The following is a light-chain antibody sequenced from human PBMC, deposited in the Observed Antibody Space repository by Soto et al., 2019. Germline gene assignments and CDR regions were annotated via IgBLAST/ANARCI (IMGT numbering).Light chain of an antibody. Sequence: EIVLTQSPGTLSLSPGERATLSCRASQSVSSNNLAWYQQRPGQAPRVVIYGASTRATGIPERFSGSGSGTDFTLTISSLEPEHFEVYYCQQYGRSPFTFGPGTKVDIK. J-gene: IGKJ3*01. CDR1: QSVSSNN. CDR3: QQYGRSPFT. V-gene: IGKV3-20*01. CDR2: GAS.